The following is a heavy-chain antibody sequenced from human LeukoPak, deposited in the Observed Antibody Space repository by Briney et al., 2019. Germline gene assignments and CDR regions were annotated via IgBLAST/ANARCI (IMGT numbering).Heavy chain of an antibody. D-gene: IGHD2-2*01. CDR1: GGSISRYY. J-gene: IGHJ5*02. CDR2: IYFSGST. V-gene: IGHV4-59*01. CDR3: ARGVVPAAPRNWFAP. Sequence: SETLSLTCTVSGGSISRYYWSWIRQPPGKGLGWIGYIYFSGSTNYNPSLKSRVTISVDTSKNQFSLKLSSVTAADTAVYYCARGVVPAAPRNWFAPWGQGTLVTVSS.